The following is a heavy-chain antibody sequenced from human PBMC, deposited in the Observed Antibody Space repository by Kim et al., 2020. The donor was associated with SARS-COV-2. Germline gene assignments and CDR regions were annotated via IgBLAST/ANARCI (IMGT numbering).Heavy chain of an antibody. D-gene: IGHD6-13*01. CDR1: GGSFSGYY. J-gene: IGHJ6*02. CDR3: ARDRTYSSQVVGSGYGMDV. CDR2: INHSGST. Sequence: SETLSLTCAVYGGSFSGYYWSWIRQPPGKGLEWIGEINHSGSTNYNPSLKSRVTISVDTSKNQFSLKLSSVTAADTAVYYCARDRTYSSQVVGSGYGMDVWGQGTTVTVSS. V-gene: IGHV4-34*01.